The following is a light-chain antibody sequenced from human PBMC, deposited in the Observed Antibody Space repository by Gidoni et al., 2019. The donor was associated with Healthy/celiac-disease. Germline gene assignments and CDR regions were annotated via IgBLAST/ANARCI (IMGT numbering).Light chain of an antibody. CDR3: QQSYSTLWT. J-gene: IGKJ1*01. Sequence: DIQMTQSPSSLSASVGDRVTITCRASQSSSSYFNWYQQKPGKAPKLLIYAASSLQSGVPSRFSGSGSGTDFTLTISSLQPEDFATYYCQQSYSTLWTFGQGTKVEIK. V-gene: IGKV1-39*01. CDR1: QSSSSY. CDR2: AAS.